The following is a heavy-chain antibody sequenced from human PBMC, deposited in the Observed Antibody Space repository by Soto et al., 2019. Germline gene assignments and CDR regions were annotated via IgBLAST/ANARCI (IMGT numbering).Heavy chain of an antibody. D-gene: IGHD2-2*01. Sequence: EVQLVESGGGLVQPGESLRLSCAASGLTFRSYWMHWVRQTQGKGLVWVSRINTDGSDAMYEDSVKGRFTISRDNAKNTLYLQMNSLRSEDTAVYYCVRDMQVRPLDSWGQGTLVTVSS. CDR3: VRDMQVRPLDS. CDR2: INTDGSDA. CDR1: GLTFRSYW. V-gene: IGHV3-74*03. J-gene: IGHJ4*02.